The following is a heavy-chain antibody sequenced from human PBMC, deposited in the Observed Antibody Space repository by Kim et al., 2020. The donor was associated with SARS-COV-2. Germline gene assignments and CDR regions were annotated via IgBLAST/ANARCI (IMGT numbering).Heavy chain of an antibody. J-gene: IGHJ4*02. Sequence: GRFTISRDNSKNTLYLQMNRLRAEDTAVDYCARWGGSYSSGPRGIYPFDYWGQGTLVTVSS. V-gene: IGHV3-53*01. CDR3: ARWGGSYSSGPRGIYPFDY. D-gene: IGHD6-19*01.